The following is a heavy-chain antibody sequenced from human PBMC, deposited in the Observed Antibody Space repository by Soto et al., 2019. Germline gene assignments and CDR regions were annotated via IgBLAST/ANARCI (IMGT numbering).Heavy chain of an antibody. V-gene: IGHV3-21*01. CDR2: ISSSSSYI. CDR3: ANTYCSGGSCYYLGAFDI. J-gene: IGHJ3*02. CDR1: GFTFSSYS. D-gene: IGHD2-15*01. Sequence: EVQLVESGGGLVKPGGSLRLSCAASGFTFSSYSMNWVRQAPGKGLEWVSSISSSSSYIYYADSVKGRFTISRDNAKNSLYLQMNRLRAEDTAVYYCANTYCSGGSCYYLGAFDIWGQGTMVTVSS.